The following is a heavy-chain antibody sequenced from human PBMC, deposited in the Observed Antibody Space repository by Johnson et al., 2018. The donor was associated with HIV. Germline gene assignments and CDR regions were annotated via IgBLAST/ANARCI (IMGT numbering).Heavy chain of an antibody. CDR3: AYSSSPLSGDAFDI. CDR2: IKQDGSEK. Sequence: VQLVESGGGLVQPGGSLRLSCAASGFTFSSYWMSWVRQAPGKGLEWVANIKQDGSEKYYVDSVKGRFTISRDNAKNSLYLQMNSRRAEDTAVYYCAYSSSPLSGDAFDIWGQGTMVTVSS. D-gene: IGHD6-6*01. J-gene: IGHJ3*02. V-gene: IGHV3-7*01. CDR1: GFTFSSYW.